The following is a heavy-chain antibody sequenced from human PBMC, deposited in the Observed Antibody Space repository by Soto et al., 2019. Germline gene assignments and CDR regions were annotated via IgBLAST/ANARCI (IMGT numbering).Heavy chain of an antibody. CDR2: MYNSERS. V-gene: IGHV4-4*07. CDR1: GGSISGYY. Sequence: SETLSLTCTVAGGSISGYYWRGIRQTAGKGLEWIGRMYNSERSTFNPALVSRVTMAIDTSKTLLSLKLKSVTAADTAVYWSAREPFAPHYFNLCGQETLVTV. CDR3: AREPFAPHYFNL. J-gene: IGHJ4*02.